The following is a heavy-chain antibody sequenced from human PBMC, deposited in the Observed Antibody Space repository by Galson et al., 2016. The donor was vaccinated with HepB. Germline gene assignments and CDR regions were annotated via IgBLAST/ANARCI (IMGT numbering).Heavy chain of an antibody. Sequence: SVKVSCKASGGTFSTYTVSWVRQAPGQRLEWMGWINTAKGNTHYSQKFQGRVIITRDTFASTAYMELSSLRSEDTAVYYCATTYGSGVTNWFDPWGQGTLVTVSS. V-gene: IGHV1-3*04. CDR3: ATTYGSGVTNWFDP. CDR2: INTAKGNT. CDR1: GGTFSTYT. J-gene: IGHJ5*02. D-gene: IGHD3-10*01.